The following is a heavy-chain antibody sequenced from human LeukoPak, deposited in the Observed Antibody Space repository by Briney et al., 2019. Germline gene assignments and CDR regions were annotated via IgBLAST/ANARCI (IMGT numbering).Heavy chain of an antibody. D-gene: IGHD6-19*01. CDR2: ISGSGGRT. J-gene: IGHJ4*02. Sequence: PGRSLRLSCAASGFTFNNYAMGWVRQAPGRGLEWVSIISGSGGRTYSAGSVKGRFTISRDNSRKMLYLQMNSLRVEDTAVYYCAKVAGDGFRYYFDYWGQGTLVTVSS. V-gene: IGHV3-23*01. CDR3: AKVAGDGFRYYFDY. CDR1: GFTFNNYA.